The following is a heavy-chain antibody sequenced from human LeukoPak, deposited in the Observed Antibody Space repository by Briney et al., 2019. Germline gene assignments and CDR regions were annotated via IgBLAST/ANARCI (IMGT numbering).Heavy chain of an antibody. CDR3: ARDLEMGSTSPSDAFDI. J-gene: IGHJ3*02. Sequence: PGGSLRLSCAACGFTFSIYSMNWVRQAQGKGLEWVSSISSSSSYIYYADSVKGRFTISRDNAKNSLYLQMNSLRAEDTAVYYCARDLEMGSTSPSDAFDIWGRGTMVTVSS. V-gene: IGHV3-21*01. CDR2: ISSSSSYI. CDR1: GFTFSIYS. D-gene: IGHD5-24*01.